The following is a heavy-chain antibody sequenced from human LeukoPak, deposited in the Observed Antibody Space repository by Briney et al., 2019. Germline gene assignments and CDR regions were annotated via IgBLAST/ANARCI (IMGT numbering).Heavy chain of an antibody. D-gene: IGHD2-2*01. J-gene: IGHJ3*02. Sequence: GASVKVSCKASGYTFTGYYMHWVRQAPGQGLEWMGWINPNSGGTNYAQKFQGRVTMTRDTSISTAYMELSRLRSDDTAVYYCARDFGVVPAAMLIWGQGTMVTVSS. V-gene: IGHV1-2*02. CDR2: INPNSGGT. CDR1: GYTFTGYY. CDR3: ARDFGVVPAAMLI.